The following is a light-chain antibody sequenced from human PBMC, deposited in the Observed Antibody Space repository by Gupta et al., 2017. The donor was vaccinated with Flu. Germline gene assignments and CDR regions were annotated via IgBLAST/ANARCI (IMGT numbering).Light chain of an antibody. V-gene: IGLV4-69*01. CDR3: QKWGTGMRV. CDR2: LNSDGTH. CDR1: SGHSNYA. Sequence: QLVVTQSPSASASLGASVELTCTLSSGHSNYAIALHQQQPDKGPRFLMKLNSDGTHSNGDGIPDRFSGFSSGAARYLIISSLQSEDESSYYCQKWGTGMRVFGGGTKLTVL. J-gene: IGLJ2*01.